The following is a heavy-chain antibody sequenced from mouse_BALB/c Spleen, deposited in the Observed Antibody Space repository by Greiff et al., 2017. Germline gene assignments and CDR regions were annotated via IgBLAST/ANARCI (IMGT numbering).Heavy chain of an antibody. CDR3: AREEGNWYFDV. CDR1: GYTFTDYN. J-gene: IGHJ1*01. CDR2: INPNNGGT. V-gene: IGHV1-18*01. Sequence: VHVKQSGPELVKPGASVKIPCKASGYTFTDYNMDWVKQSHGKSLEWIGDINPNNGGTIYNQKFKGKATLTVDKSSSTAYMELRSLTSEDTAVYYCAREEGNWYFDVWGAGTTVTVSS.